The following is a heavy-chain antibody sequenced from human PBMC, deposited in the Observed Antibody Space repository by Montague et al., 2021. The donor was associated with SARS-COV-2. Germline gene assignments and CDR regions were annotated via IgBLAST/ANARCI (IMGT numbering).Heavy chain of an antibody. D-gene: IGHD6-13*01. CDR1: GGSISSGSYY. CDR2: IYTSGST. V-gene: IGHV4-61*02. CDR3: ASGIAATYYYYMDV. J-gene: IGHJ6*03. Sequence: TLSLTCTVSGGSISSGSYYWSWIRPPAGKGLEWIGRIYTSGSTNYNPSLKSRVTISVDTSKNQFSLKLSSVTAADTAVYYCASGIAATYYYYMDVWGKGTTVTVSS.